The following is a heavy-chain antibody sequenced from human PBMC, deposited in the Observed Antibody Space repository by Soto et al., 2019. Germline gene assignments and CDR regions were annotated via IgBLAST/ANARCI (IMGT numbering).Heavy chain of an antibody. CDR3: ARDGDVNTGFGKDY. CDR1: GFTFGSYG. Sequence: GGSLRLSCAASGFTFGSYGMHWVRQAPGKGLEWVAFIWHDGGNKFYAESVKGRFTISRDNSKNTLYLQMTSLSAEDTAMYYCARDGDVNTGFGKDYWGQGTLVTVSS. D-gene: IGHD3-16*01. CDR2: IWHDGGNK. J-gene: IGHJ4*02. V-gene: IGHV3-33*01.